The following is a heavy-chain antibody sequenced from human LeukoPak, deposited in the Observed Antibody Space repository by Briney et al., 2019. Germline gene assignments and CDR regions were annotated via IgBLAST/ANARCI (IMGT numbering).Heavy chain of an antibody. CDR1: GGSISSGGYY. D-gene: IGHD1-14*01. Sequence: PSQTLSLTCTVSGGSISSGGYYWRWIRQHPGKGLEWIGYIYYSGSTYYNPSLKSRVTISVDTSKNQFSLKLSSVTAADTAVYYCAGLAPHRPLDYWGQGTPVTVSS. V-gene: IGHV4-31*03. J-gene: IGHJ4*02. CDR3: AGLAPHRPLDY. CDR2: IYYSGST.